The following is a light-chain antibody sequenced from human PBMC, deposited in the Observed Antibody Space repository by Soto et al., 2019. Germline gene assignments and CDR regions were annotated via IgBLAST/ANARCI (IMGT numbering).Light chain of an antibody. J-gene: IGLJ2*01. V-gene: IGLV3-1*01. CDR3: QEWDSSTVV. CDR1: KLGDKY. Sequence: SYALTQPPSVSVSPGQTASITCSGDKLGDKYACWYQQKPGQSPVLVIYQDSKRPSGIPERFSGSNSRNTATLTISGTQAMDEADYYCQEWDSSTVVFGGGTKLTVL. CDR2: QDS.